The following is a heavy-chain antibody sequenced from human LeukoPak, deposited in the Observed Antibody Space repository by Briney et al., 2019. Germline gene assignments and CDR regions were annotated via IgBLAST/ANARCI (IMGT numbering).Heavy chain of an antibody. CDR3: ARRRSGSYYEYSD. CDR1: GGSISSYY. V-gene: IGHV4-59*08. D-gene: IGHD1-26*01. J-gene: IGHJ4*02. Sequence: PSETLSLTCTVSGGSISSYYWSWIRQPPGKGLEWIGYIYYSGNTYYNPSLKSRVTISVDTSKNQFSLKLSSVTAADTAVYHCARRRSGSYYEYSDWGQGTLVTVSS. CDR2: IYYSGNT.